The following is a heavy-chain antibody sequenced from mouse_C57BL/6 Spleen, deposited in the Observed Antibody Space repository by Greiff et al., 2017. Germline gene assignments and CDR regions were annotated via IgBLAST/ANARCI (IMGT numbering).Heavy chain of an antibody. Sequence: QVQLQQPGAELVKPGASVKMSCKASGYTFTSYWITWVKQRPGQGLEWIGDIYPGSGSTNYNEKFKSKATLTVDTSSSTAYMQLSSLTSEDSAVYYCARRDYGLNYAMDYWGLGTSVTVSS. CDR1: GYTFTSYW. D-gene: IGHD2-4*01. CDR3: ARRDYGLNYAMDY. CDR2: IYPGSGST. V-gene: IGHV1-55*01. J-gene: IGHJ4*01.